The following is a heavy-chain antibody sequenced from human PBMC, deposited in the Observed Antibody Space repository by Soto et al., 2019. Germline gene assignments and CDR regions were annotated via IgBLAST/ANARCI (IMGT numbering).Heavy chain of an antibody. V-gene: IGHV1-69*13. CDR3: AREGRPFRSAAAGFFDY. CDR1: GGTFSSYA. CDR2: IIPIFGTA. D-gene: IGHD6-13*01. Sequence: ASVKVSCKASGGTFSSYAISWVRQAPGQGLEWMGGIIPIFGTANYAQKFQGRVTITADESTSTAYMELSSLRSEDTAVYYCAREGRPFRSAAAGFFDYWGQGTLVTVSS. J-gene: IGHJ4*02.